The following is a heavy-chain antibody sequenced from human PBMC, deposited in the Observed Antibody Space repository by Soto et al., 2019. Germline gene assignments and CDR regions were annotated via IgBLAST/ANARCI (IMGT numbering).Heavy chain of an antibody. V-gene: IGHV4-30-4*01. J-gene: IGHJ6*02. CDR2: IYYSGST. CDR1: GGSISSGDYY. CDR3: ARDRVLLWFEELFSNYYGMDV. D-gene: IGHD3-10*01. Sequence: SETLSLTCTVSGGSISSGDYYWSWIRQPPGKGLEWIGYIYYSGSTYHNPSLKSRVTISVDTSKNQFSLKLSSVTAADTAVYYCARDRVLLWFEELFSNYYGMDVWGQGTTVTAP.